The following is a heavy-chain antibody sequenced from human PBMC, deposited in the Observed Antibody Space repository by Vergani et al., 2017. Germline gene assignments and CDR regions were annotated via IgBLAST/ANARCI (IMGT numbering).Heavy chain of an antibody. Sequence: QVQLQESRPGLVKPSETLSLTCTVSGGSISSYYRSWIRQPPRKGLEWFGYIYYSGSPNYNPSLKSRVTISVDTSKNQFSLKLSSVTAADTAVYYCARRTTVTTNLYYYYYYMDVWGKGTTVTVSS. V-gene: IGHV4-59*01. D-gene: IGHD4-17*01. CDR2: IYYSGSP. CDR3: ARRTTVTTNLYYYYYYMDV. CDR1: GGSISSYY. J-gene: IGHJ6*03.